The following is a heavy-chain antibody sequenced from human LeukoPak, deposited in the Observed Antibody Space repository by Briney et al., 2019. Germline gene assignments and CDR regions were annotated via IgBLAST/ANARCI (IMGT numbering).Heavy chain of an antibody. Sequence: SVKVSCKASGGTFSSYAISWVRQAPGQGLEWMGRIIPIFGTANYAQKFQGRVTITADKSTSTAYMELSSLRSEDTAVYYCAYYYDSSGYYERYYFDYWGQRTLVTVSS. CDR2: IIPIFGTA. D-gene: IGHD3-22*01. V-gene: IGHV1-69*06. CDR3: AYYYDSSGYYERYYFDY. CDR1: GGTFSSYA. J-gene: IGHJ4*02.